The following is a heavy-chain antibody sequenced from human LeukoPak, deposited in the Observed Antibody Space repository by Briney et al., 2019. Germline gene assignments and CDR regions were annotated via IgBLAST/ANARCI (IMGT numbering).Heavy chain of an antibody. CDR2: ISGSGRTI. V-gene: IGHV3-11*01. CDR3: ARDPGYCSSTSCYLENWFDP. J-gene: IGHJ5*02. Sequence: GGSLRLSCAASGFTFSDYYMSWIRQAPGKGLEGVSYISGSGRTIYYADSVKGRFTISRDNAKNSLYLQMNSLRAEDTAVYYCARDPGYCSSTSCYLENWFDPWGQGTLVTVSS. CDR1: GFTFSDYY. D-gene: IGHD2-2*01.